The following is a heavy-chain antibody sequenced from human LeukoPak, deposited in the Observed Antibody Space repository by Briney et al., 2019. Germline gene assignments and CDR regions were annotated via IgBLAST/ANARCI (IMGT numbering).Heavy chain of an antibody. J-gene: IGHJ4*02. Sequence: SETLSLTCTVSGGSISSYYWSWIRQPPGKGLEWIGYIYSSGSTNYNPSLKSRVTISVDTSKNQLSLKLNSVTAADTAVYYCARAHSSSWYMDYWGQGTLVTVS. CDR2: IYSSGST. CDR3: ARAHSSSWYMDY. V-gene: IGHV4-59*01. CDR1: GGSISSYY. D-gene: IGHD6-13*01.